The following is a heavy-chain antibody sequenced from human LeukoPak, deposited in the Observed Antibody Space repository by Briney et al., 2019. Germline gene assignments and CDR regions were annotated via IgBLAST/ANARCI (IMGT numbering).Heavy chain of an antibody. J-gene: IGHJ4*02. D-gene: IGHD4-17*01. CDR3: ARASSDHGDYYCEY. CDR2: IYYSGST. CDR1: GGSISSGGYY. V-gene: IGHV4-31*03. Sequence: PSETLSLTCTVSGGSISSGGYYWNWIRQHPGKGLEWIGYIYYSGSTYYNPSLKRRVTIPVDTSKNQFSLKLSSVTAADTAVYYCARASSDHGDYYCEYGGQGTLVTVSP.